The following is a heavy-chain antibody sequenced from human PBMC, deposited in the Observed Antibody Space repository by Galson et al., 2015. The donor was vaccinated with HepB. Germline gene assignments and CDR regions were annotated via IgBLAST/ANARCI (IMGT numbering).Heavy chain of an antibody. CDR1: GFTFSDYY. D-gene: IGHD2-2*01. Sequence: SLRLSCAASGFTFSDYYMSWVRQAPGKGLEWVSFISPRGDETYYADSVKGRFTIYRDNAKNSLFLQMDSLRAEDTAMYFCAKDILPAGLFFDYWGQGALVTVSS. CDR2: ISPRGDET. J-gene: IGHJ4*02. V-gene: IGHV3-11*01. CDR3: AKDILPAGLFFDY.